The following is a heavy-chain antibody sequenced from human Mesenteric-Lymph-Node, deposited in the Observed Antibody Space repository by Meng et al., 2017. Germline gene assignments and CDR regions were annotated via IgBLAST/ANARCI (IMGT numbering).Heavy chain of an antibody. J-gene: IGHJ4*02. CDR2: IWYDGSKK. CDR1: GFTFSSYG. Sequence: GESLKISCAASGFTFSSYGMHWVRQAPGKGLEWVAVIWYDGSKKYYADSVKGRFTITRDNSKNTLYLQMNSLRAEDTDVYYCARDGSGYCSGGSCYLSNYWGQGTLVTVSS. V-gene: IGHV3-33*01. CDR3: ARDGSGYCSGGSCYLSNY. D-gene: IGHD2-15*01.